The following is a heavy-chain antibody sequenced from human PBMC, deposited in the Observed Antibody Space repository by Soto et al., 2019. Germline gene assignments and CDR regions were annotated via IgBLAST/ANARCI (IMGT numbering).Heavy chain of an antibody. J-gene: IGHJ4*02. Sequence: PSETLSLTCAVHGESFSGYGGPFSGYYWSWIRQTPGKGLEWIGEINNRGGTNYKPSLKSRVTITVDTSKNQFSLNLNSLTAADSAVYYCAGGQRRGGSSGWSLWGQGTLVTVSS. CDR2: INNRGGT. D-gene: IGHD6-19*01. CDR1: GESFSGYGGPFSGYY. V-gene: IGHV4-34*01. CDR3: AGGQRRGGSSGWSL.